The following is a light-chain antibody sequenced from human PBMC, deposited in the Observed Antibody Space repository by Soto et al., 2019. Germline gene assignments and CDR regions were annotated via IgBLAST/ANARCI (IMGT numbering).Light chain of an antibody. J-gene: IGLJ1*01. CDR3: QAWDSSTLYV. CDR2: QDN. Sequence: SYELTQPPSVSVSPGQTASITCSGDKLGDKYASWYQQKPGQSPVLVIYQDNNRPSGIPERFSGSNSGNTATLTISGTQAMDEADYYCQAWDSSTLYVFGTGTKLTVL. CDR1: KLGDKY. V-gene: IGLV3-1*01.